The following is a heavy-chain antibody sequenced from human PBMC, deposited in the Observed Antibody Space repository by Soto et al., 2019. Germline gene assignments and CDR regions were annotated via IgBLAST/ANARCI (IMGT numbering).Heavy chain of an antibody. J-gene: IGHJ2*01. V-gene: IGHV1-69*06. CDR3: ARVLHPPYGSGGRSLYWDFDL. Sequence: QVQLVQSGAEVKKPGSSVKVSCKASGGTFNSYALTWVRQAPGHGLEWMGGIIPIFRSTNYAQKFQGRVTITANRSTSTAYMELSSVRSDDTAVYCCARVLHPPYGSGGRSLYWDFDLWGRGTLVTVSS. D-gene: IGHD2-15*01. CDR2: IIPIFRST. CDR1: GGTFNSYA.